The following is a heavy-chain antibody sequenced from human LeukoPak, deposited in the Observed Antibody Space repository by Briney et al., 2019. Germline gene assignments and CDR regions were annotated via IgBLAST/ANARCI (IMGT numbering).Heavy chain of an antibody. CDR3: ARMSVKGELSSDY. CDR1: GGSISSGDYY. J-gene: IGHJ4*02. Sequence: TLSLTCTVSGGSISSGDYYWSWIRQPPGKALEWLARIDWDDDKYYSTSLKTRLTISKDTSKKQVVLTMTNMDPVDTATYYCARMSVKGELSSDYWGQGTLVTVPS. V-gene: IGHV2-70*11. D-gene: IGHD3-16*02. CDR2: IDWDDDK.